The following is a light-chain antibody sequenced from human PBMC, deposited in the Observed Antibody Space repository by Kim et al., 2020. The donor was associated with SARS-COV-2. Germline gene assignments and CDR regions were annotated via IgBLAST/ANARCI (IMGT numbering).Light chain of an antibody. CDR1: QSVSSN. Sequence: EIVLTQSPATLSVSPGERATLSCRASQSVSSNLAWYQQRPGQAPRLLIYGASTRATGIPDRFSGSGSATDFTLTISSLQSEDSAVYYCQQYNQWPPEYTFGQGTKLEIK. J-gene: IGKJ2*01. CDR3: QQYNQWPPEYT. V-gene: IGKV3-15*01. CDR2: GAS.